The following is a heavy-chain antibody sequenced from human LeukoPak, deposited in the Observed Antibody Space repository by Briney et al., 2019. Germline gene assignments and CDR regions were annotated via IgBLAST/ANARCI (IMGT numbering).Heavy chain of an antibody. Sequence: ASVKVSCKASGYTFTGYYMHWVRQAPGQGLEWMGWINPNSGGTNYAQKFQGRVTMTRDTPISTAYMELSRLRSDDTAVYYCARGRDTAMVRREFDYWGQGTLVTVSS. CDR2: INPNSGGT. CDR1: GYTFTGYY. D-gene: IGHD5-18*01. J-gene: IGHJ4*02. CDR3: ARGRDTAMVRREFDY. V-gene: IGHV1-2*02.